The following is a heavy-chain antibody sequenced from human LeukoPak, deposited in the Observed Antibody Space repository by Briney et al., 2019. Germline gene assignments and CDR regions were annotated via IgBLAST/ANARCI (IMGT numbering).Heavy chain of an antibody. J-gene: IGHJ4*02. V-gene: IGHV4-34*01. D-gene: IGHD6-13*01. CDR2: INHSGST. Sequence: SETLSLTCAVYGGSFSGYYWSWIRQPPGKGLEWIGEINHSGSTNYNPSLESRVTISVDTSKNQFSLKLSSVTAADTAVYYCARGSEVAAGPHFDYWGQGTLVTVSS. CDR3: ARGSEVAAGPHFDY. CDR1: GGSFSGYY.